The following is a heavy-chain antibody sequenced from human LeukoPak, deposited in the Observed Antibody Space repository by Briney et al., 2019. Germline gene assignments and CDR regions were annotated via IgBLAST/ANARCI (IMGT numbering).Heavy chain of an antibody. CDR3: AKDSRAGGYFDY. V-gene: IGHV3-30*18. CDR1: GFTISSYG. CDR2: ISYDGSNK. D-gene: IGHD3-16*01. Sequence: GRSLRLSCAASGFTISSYGMHWVRQAPGKGLEWVAVISYDGSNKYYADSVKGRFTISRDNSKNTLYLQMNSLRAEDTAVYYCAKDSRAGGYFDYWGQGTLVTVSS. J-gene: IGHJ4*02.